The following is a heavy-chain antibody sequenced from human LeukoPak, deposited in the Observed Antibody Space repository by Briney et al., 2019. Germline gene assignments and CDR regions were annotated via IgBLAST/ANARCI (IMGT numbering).Heavy chain of an antibody. J-gene: IGHJ4*02. Sequence: GSLRLSCAASGFTVSSNYMSWVRQAPGKGLEWVSVIYSGGSTYYADSVKGRFTISRDNSKNTLYLQMNSLRAEDTAVYYCARAATYYYDSSGYYYFDYWGQGTLVTVSS. CDR3: ARAATYYYDSSGYYYFDY. D-gene: IGHD3-22*01. CDR1: GFTVSSNY. CDR2: IYSGGST. V-gene: IGHV3-66*01.